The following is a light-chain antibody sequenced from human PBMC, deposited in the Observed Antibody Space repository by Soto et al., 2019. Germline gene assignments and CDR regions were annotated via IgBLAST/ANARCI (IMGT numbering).Light chain of an antibody. Sequence: QSALTQPHSASGSPGQSVTISCIGTSSDVGAYNYVSWYQQHPGKVPKLMIYEVSKRPSGVPDRFSASKSGNTASLTVSGLQAEDEADYYCSSHGGSNNFYIFGTGTKLTVL. CDR3: SSHGGSNNFYI. V-gene: IGLV2-8*01. CDR1: SSDVGAYNY. J-gene: IGLJ1*01. CDR2: EVS.